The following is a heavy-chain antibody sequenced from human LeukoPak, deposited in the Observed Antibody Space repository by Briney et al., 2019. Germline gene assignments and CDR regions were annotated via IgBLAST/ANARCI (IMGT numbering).Heavy chain of an antibody. V-gene: IGHV4-59*08. J-gene: IGHJ3*02. D-gene: IGHD2-15*01. CDR1: GGSISSYY. Sequence: SETLSLTCTVSGGSISSYYWSWIRQPPGKGLEWIGYIYYSGSTYYNPSLKSRVTISVDTSKNQFSLKLSSVTAADTAVYYCARVAVVAATTPDAFDIWGQGTMVTVSS. CDR2: IYYSGST. CDR3: ARVAVVAATTPDAFDI.